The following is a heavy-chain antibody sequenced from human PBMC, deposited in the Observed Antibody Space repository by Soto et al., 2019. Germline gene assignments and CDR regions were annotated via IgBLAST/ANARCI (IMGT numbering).Heavy chain of an antibody. CDR1: GFTFSNYV. CDR2: ISVSAGT. J-gene: IGHJ4*02. Sequence: GGSLRLSCAASGFTFSNYVMSWVRQAPGKGLEWVSSISVSAGTGYADSVKGRFAISRDSSKNTLYLQMNSLRAEDTAVYYCAKDHHDSSGYYLFDYWGQGTLVTVSS. D-gene: IGHD3-22*01. V-gene: IGHV3-23*01. CDR3: AKDHHDSSGYYLFDY.